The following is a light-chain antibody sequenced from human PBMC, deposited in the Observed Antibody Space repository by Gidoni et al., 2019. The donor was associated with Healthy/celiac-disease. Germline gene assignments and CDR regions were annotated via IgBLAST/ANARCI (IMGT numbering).Light chain of an antibody. V-gene: IGLV2-14*01. CDR1: SSDFGGYNY. CDR2: EVS. CDR3: SSYTSISTLVV. Sequence: QSALTQPASVSGSPGQSITISCTGTSSDFGGYNYVSWYQQHPGKAPKLMIYEVSNRPSGVSNRFSGSKSGNTASLTISGLQAEDEADYYCSSYTSISTLVVFGGGTKLTV. J-gene: IGLJ2*01.